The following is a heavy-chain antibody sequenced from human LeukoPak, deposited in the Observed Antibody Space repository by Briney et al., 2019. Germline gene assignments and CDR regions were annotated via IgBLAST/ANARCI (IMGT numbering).Heavy chain of an antibody. CDR3: AADLTAVAGSWY. D-gene: IGHD6-19*01. Sequence: SVRVSCKASGFTFTSSAMQWVRQARGQRLEWIGWVVAGSGSTNYAQKFQQRVTITRDMSTRTAYMELSGLRTEDTAVYYCAADLTAVAGSWYWGQGTLVTVSS. CDR2: VVAGSGST. J-gene: IGHJ4*02. CDR1: GFTFTSSA. V-gene: IGHV1-58*02.